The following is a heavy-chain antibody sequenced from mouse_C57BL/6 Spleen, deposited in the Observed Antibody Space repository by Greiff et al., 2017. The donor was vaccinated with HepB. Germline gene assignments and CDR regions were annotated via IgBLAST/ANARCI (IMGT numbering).Heavy chain of an antibody. D-gene: IGHD3-2*02. V-gene: IGHV1-53*01. CDR3: ARKGTAQATSWFAY. J-gene: IGHJ3*01. CDR2: INPSNGGT. Sequence: QVQLQQPGTELVKPGASVKLSCKASGYTFTSYWMHWVKQRPGQGLEWIGKINPSNGGTNYNEKFKSKATLTVDKSSSTAYMQLSSLTSEDSAVYYCARKGTAQATSWFAYWGQGTLVTVSA. CDR1: GYTFTSYW.